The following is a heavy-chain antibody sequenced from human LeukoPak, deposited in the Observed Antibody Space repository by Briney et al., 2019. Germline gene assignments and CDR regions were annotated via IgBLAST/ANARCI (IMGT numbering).Heavy chain of an antibody. V-gene: IGHV3-53*01. J-gene: IGHJ5*02. D-gene: IGHD6-13*01. CDR1: GFTVSSNY. Sequence: PGGSLRLSCAASGFTVSSNYMSWVRQAPGKGLEWVSVIYSGGSTYYADSVKGRFTISRDNSKNTLYLQMNSLRAEDTAVYYCARDRGIAAAGTPNWFDPWGQGTLVTVSS. CDR3: ARDRGIAAAGTPNWFDP. CDR2: IYSGGST.